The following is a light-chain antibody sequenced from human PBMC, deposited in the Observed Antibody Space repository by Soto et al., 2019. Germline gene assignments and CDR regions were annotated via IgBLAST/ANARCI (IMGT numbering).Light chain of an antibody. CDR3: SSYTTSNTQV. CDR1: SSDVGTYNY. Sequence: QSVLTQPASVSGSPGQSITISCTGTSSDVGTYNYVSWYQHRPGKAPKLMIYDVSYRPSGVSNRFSGSKSANTASLTISGLQGEDEADYYCSSYTTSNTQVFGGGTKLTVL. CDR2: DVS. V-gene: IGLV2-14*01. J-gene: IGLJ3*02.